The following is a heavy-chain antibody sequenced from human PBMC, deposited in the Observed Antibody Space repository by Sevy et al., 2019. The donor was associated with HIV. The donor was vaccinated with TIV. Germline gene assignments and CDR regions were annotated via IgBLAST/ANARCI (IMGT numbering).Heavy chain of an antibody. V-gene: IGHV3-23*01. CDR2: ISGSGGST. Sequence: GGSLRLSCAASGFTFSSYAMNWVRQAPGKGLEWVSGISGSGGSTYYADSVKGRFTISRDNSKNTLYLQMNSLRAEDTAVYYCAKGPARYYYMDVWGKGTTVTVSS. J-gene: IGHJ6*03. CDR3: AKGPARYYYMDV. CDR1: GFTFSSYA.